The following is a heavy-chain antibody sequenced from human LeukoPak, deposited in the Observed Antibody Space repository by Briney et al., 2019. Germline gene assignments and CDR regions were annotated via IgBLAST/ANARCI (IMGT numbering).Heavy chain of an antibody. J-gene: IGHJ6*02. CDR2: ISSSGGPI. Sequence: GGSLRLSCAASGFTFSDYYMIWIRQAPGKGLEWVSCISSSGGPIYYADSVKGRFTISRDNAKSSLYLQMNSLRAEDTAVYYCARAAGEWELNYGLDVWGQGTTVTVSS. D-gene: IGHD1-26*01. V-gene: IGHV3-11*01. CDR3: ARAAGEWELNYGLDV. CDR1: GFTFSDYY.